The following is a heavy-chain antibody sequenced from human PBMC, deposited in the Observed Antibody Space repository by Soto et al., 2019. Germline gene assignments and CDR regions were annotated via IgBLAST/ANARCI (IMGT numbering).Heavy chain of an antibody. CDR2: ISAYNGNT. CDR1: GYTFTSYG. D-gene: IGHD4-4*01. J-gene: IGHJ6*02. CDR3: ASPSISVTEPYGMDV. V-gene: IGHV1-18*01. Sequence: QVQLVQSGAEVKKPGASVKVSCKASGYTFTSYGISWVRQAPGQGLEWMGWISAYNGNTNYAQKLQGRVTMTTDTSTSTAYMELRSLISDNTALYYCASPSISVTEPYGMDVLGQGTTVTVSS.